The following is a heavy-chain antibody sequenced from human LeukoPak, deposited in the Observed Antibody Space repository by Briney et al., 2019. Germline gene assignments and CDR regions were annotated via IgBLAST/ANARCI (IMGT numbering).Heavy chain of an antibody. D-gene: IGHD1-26*01. CDR2: ISGSGGST. V-gene: IGHV3-23*01. CDR3: ANGGHWEQRSFRH. J-gene: IGHJ1*01. CDR1: GGTFSSYA. Sequence: ASVKVSCKASGGTFSSYAMSWVRQAPGKGLEWVSAISGSGGSTYYADSVKGRFTISRDNSKNTLYLQMNSLRAEDTAVYYCANGGHWEQRSFRHWGQGTLVTVSS.